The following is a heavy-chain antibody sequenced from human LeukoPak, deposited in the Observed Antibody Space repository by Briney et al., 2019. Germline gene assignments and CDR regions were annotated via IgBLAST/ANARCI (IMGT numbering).Heavy chain of an antibody. V-gene: IGHV4-39*01. CDR2: IYYSGNT. J-gene: IGHJ5*02. CDR3: ARRVITMVRGVRNWFDP. D-gene: IGHD3-10*01. CDR1: GGSISSSSYF. Sequence: SETLSLTCTVSGGSISSSSYFWGWIRQSPGKGLAWIGSIYYSGNTYYNPSLKSRITIFVDTSKNQFSLELSSVTAADTAVYYCARRVITMVRGVRNWFDPWGQGTLVTVSS.